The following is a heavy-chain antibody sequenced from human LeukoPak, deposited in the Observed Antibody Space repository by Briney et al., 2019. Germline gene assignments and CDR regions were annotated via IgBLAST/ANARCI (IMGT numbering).Heavy chain of an antibody. V-gene: IGHV4-39*01. CDR3: ASLDYYDSIEDAFDI. Sequence: PSETLSLPCTVSGGSISSSSYYWGWICQPPGKGLEWIGSIYYSGSTYYNPSLKSRVTISVDTSKNQFSLKLSSVTAADTAVYYCASLDYYDSIEDAFDIWGQGTMVTVSS. J-gene: IGHJ3*02. CDR2: IYYSGST. CDR1: GGSISSSSYY. D-gene: IGHD3-22*01.